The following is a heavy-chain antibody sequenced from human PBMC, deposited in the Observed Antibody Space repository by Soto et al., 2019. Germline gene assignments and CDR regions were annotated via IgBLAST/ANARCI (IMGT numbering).Heavy chain of an antibody. Sequence: SETLSLTCTVSGGSIRGSTYYWTWIRQHPGKGLEWIGYIYYSGTTYYNPSLKSRVTISVDTSKNQLSLRLSSVTAADTAVYFCARTRVATATTDFDYWGQGTLVTVSS. CDR3: ARTRVATATTDFDY. D-gene: IGHD1-26*01. J-gene: IGHJ4*02. CDR2: IYYSGTT. CDR1: GGSIRGSTYY. V-gene: IGHV4-31*03.